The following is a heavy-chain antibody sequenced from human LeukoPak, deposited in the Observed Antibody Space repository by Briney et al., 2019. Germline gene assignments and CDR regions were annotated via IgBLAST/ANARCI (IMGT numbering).Heavy chain of an antibody. CDR2: IYYSGST. V-gene: IGHV4-59*01. J-gene: IGHJ2*01. D-gene: IGHD5-24*01. CDR3: AREHRDSYSRPEYFDL. CDR1: GGSISTFY. Sequence: SETLSLTCTVSGGSISTFYWSWIRQPPGKGLEWIGYIYYSGSTNYNPSLKSRVTISVDTSKNQFSLKLSSVTAADTAVYYCAREHRDSYSRPEYFDLWGRGSLVTVSS.